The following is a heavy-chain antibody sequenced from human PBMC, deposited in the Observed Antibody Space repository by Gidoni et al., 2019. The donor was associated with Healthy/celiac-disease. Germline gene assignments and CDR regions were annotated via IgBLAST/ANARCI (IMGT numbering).Heavy chain of an antibody. V-gene: IGHV4-30-2*01. Sequence: QLQLQESGSGLVTPSQPLSLTCAVSAGSISRVGYPWSWIRQPPGKGLEWIGYIYHSGSTYYNPSLKSRVTISVDRSKNQFSLKLSSVTAADTAVYYCARGVRKEYYDFWSGYNWFDPWGQGTLVTVSS. CDR2: IYHSGST. D-gene: IGHD3-3*01. CDR3: ARGVRKEYYDFWSGYNWFDP. J-gene: IGHJ5*02. CDR1: AGSISRVGYP.